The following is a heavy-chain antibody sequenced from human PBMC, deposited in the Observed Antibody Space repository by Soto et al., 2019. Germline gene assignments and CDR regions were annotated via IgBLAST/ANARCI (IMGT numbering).Heavy chain of an antibody. CDR1: GGSISDNW. Sequence: QVQLQESGPGLMQPSGTLSLTCAVSGGSISDNWWSWVRQPPGKGLAWIGEIYHTGNRHYNPSLEGRVTISVDKSKNHFSLKLNSVTAADTAVYYCARPIAVSGTRGFDYWGQGILVTVSS. CDR3: ARPIAVSGTRGFDY. D-gene: IGHD6-19*01. V-gene: IGHV4-4*02. CDR2: IYHTGNR. J-gene: IGHJ4*02.